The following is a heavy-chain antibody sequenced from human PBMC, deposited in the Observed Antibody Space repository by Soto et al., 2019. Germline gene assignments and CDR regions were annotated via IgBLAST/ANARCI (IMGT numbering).Heavy chain of an antibody. J-gene: IGHJ4*02. Sequence: PGGSLRLSCAASGFTFSSYWMHWVRQAPGKGLVWVSRINSDGSSTSYADSVKGRFTISRDNAKNTLYLQMNSLRAEDTAVYYCASNYYDSSGPIPHDWGQGTLVTVSS. D-gene: IGHD3-22*01. CDR3: ASNYYDSSGPIPHD. CDR2: INSDGSST. V-gene: IGHV3-74*01. CDR1: GFTFSSYW.